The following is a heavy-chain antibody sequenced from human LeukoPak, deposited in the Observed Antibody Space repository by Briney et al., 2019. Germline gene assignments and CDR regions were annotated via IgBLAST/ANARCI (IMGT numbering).Heavy chain of an antibody. V-gene: IGHV4-30-4*01. CDR3: ARQARVRENYIDY. CDR2: IYYSGST. Sequence: SSETLSLTCTVSGGSISSGDYYWSWIRQPPGKGLEWIGYIYYSGSTFYNPSLKSRITISVDTSKNQFSLKLSSVTAADTAVYYCARQARVRENYIDYWGQGTLVTVSS. D-gene: IGHD3-10*01. J-gene: IGHJ4*02. CDR1: GGSISSGDYY.